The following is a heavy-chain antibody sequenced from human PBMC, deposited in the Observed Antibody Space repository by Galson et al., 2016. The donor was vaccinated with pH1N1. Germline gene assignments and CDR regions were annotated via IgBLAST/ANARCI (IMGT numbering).Heavy chain of an antibody. CDR2: IDWDDDK. Sequence: PALVKPTQTLTLTCTFSGFSLSTSGMCVSWIRQPPGKALEWLALIDWDDDKYYSTSLKTRLTISKDTSKNQVVLTMTNMDPVDTATYYCARLDYGDYSGYSEYWGQGTLVTVSS. D-gene: IGHD4-17*01. V-gene: IGHV2-70*01. CDR3: ARLDYGDYSGYSEY. J-gene: IGHJ4*02. CDR1: GFSLSTSGMC.